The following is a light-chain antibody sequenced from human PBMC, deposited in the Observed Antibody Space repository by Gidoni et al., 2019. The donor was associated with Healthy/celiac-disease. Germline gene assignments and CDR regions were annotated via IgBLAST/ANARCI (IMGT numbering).Light chain of an antibody. J-gene: IGLJ2*01. Sequence: QSALTQPPSASGSPGQSVTISCTGTPSDVGGYNYVSWYQQHPGKAPKLMIYEVSKRPSGVPDRFSGSKSGNTASLTVSGLQAEDEADYYCSSYAGSNRVFGGGTKLTVL. CDR1: PSDVGGYNY. CDR3: SSYAGSNRV. V-gene: IGLV2-8*01. CDR2: EVS.